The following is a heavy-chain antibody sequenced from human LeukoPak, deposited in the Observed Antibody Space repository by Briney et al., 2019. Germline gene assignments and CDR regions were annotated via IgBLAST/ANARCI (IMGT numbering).Heavy chain of an antibody. D-gene: IGHD6-13*01. Sequence: PGGSLRLSCAASGFTFSSYWMSWVRQAPGKGLEWVANIKQDGSEKYYVDSVKGRFTISRDNAKNSLYLQMNSLRAEDTAVYYCARDQRGSSWLVGIGYWGQGTLVTVSS. CDR2: IKQDGSEK. J-gene: IGHJ4*02. CDR1: GFTFSSYW. V-gene: IGHV3-7*04. CDR3: ARDQRGSSWLVGIGY.